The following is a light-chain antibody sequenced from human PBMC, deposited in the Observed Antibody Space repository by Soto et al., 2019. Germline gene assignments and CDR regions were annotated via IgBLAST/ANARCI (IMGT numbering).Light chain of an antibody. V-gene: IGLV1-40*01. CDR1: SSNIGSTYD. Sequence: QSVLTQPPSVSGAPGQRVTISCTGSSSNIGSTYDVQWYQQLPGTAPKLLIHGNTDRPSGVPDRFSGSKSGTSASLAITGLQADDEADYYCRSYDDSLSVNYVFGTGTKVTVL. CDR3: RSYDDSLSVNYV. J-gene: IGLJ1*01. CDR2: GNT.